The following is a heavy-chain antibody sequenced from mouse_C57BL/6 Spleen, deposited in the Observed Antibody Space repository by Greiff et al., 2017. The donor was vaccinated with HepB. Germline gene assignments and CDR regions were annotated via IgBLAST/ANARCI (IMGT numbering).Heavy chain of an antibody. Sequence: QVQLQQPGAELVKPGASVKLSCKASGYTFTSYWMQWVKQRPGQGLEWIGEIDPSDSYTNYNQKFKGKATLTVDTSSSTAYMQLSSLTSEDSAVYYCARGSRGWYFDVWGTGTTVTVSS. D-gene: IGHD1-1*01. CDR2: IDPSDSYT. J-gene: IGHJ1*03. CDR3: ARGSRGWYFDV. V-gene: IGHV1-50*01. CDR1: GYTFTSYW.